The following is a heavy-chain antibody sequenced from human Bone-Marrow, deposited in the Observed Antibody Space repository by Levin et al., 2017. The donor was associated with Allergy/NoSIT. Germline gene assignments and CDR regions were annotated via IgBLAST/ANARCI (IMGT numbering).Heavy chain of an antibody. CDR1: NGSISSYY. J-gene: IGHJ4*02. V-gene: IGHV4-59*01. D-gene: IGHD6-13*01. Sequence: SETLSLTCTVSNGSISSYYWSWIRQPPGKGLEWIGYIFYSGSTNYSPSLKSRVTILLDTSKNQFSLKLSSMDAADTGVYYCARGNRYTSSPDYWGQGTLVTVSS. CDR2: IFYSGST. CDR3: ARGNRYTSSPDY.